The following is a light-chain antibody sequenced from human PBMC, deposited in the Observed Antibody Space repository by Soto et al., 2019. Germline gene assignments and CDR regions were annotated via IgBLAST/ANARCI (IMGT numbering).Light chain of an antibody. V-gene: IGLV2-14*01. CDR1: SSDVGNYNY. CDR2: EVS. J-gene: IGLJ2*01. Sequence: QSALTQPASVSGSPGQSITISCTGTSSDVGNYNYVSWYQQHPGKAPKLMISEVSNRPSGVSNRFSGSKSGNTASLTISGLQAEDEADYYCRSYTTSSTRVFGGGTKLTVL. CDR3: RSYTTSSTRV.